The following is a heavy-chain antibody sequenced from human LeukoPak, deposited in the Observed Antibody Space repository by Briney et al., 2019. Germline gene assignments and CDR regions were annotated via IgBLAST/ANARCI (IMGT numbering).Heavy chain of an antibody. CDR3: ARDLIAVVPDYYYYGMDV. Sequence: ASVKVSCKASGYTFTSYGISWVRQAPGQGLEWMGWISAYNGNTNYAQKFQGRVTMTRDTSTSTVYMELSSLRSEDTAVYYCARDLIAVVPDYYYYGMDVWGQGTTVTVSS. V-gene: IGHV1-18*01. J-gene: IGHJ6*02. CDR1: GYTFTSYG. CDR2: ISAYNGNT. D-gene: IGHD6-19*01.